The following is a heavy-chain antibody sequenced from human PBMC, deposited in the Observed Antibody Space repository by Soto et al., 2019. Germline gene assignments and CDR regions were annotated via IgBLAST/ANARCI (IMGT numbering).Heavy chain of an antibody. CDR3: ARVGLTIFGVVKLAAFVY. CDR2: INAGNGNT. J-gene: IGHJ4*02. CDR1: GYTFTSYA. V-gene: IGHV1-3*01. D-gene: IGHD3-3*01. Sequence: ASVKVSCKASGYTFTSYAMHWVRQAPGQRLEWMGWINAGNGNTKYSQKFQGRVTITRDTSASTAYMELSSLGSEDTAVYYCARVGLTIFGVVKLAAFVYWGQGTLVTVSS.